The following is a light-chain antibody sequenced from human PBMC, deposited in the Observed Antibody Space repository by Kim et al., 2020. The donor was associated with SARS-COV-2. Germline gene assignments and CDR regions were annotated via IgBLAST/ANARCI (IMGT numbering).Light chain of an antibody. CDR1: QSVSSY. Sequence: EIVLTQSRATLSLSPGERATLSCRASQSVSSYLAWYQQKPGQAPRLLNYDASNRAICIPARFSGNGSGTGFTLTISNLEAEDFAVYYWQHRRNWPPYTRRRETELEI. J-gene: IGKJ2*01. CDR3: QHRRNWPPYT. CDR2: DAS. V-gene: IGKV3-11*01.